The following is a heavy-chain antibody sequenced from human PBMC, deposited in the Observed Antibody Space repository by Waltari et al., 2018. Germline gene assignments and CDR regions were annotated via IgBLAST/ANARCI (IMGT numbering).Heavy chain of an antibody. J-gene: IGHJ6*02. Sequence: PAPGQGLEWMGWINPNSGGTNIAQKFQGRVTVTSDTSIKTAYMDLSRLRSDDTAVYYCARDSSSGNGMDVWGQGTTVTVSS. V-gene: IGHV1-2*02. CDR3: ARDSSSGNGMDV. CDR2: INPNSGGT. D-gene: IGHD6-13*01.